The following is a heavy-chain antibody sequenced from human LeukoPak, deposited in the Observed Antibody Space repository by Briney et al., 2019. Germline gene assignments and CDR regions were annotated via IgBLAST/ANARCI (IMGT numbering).Heavy chain of an antibody. Sequence: GGSLRLSCAASGFTFSSYAMHWVRQAPGKGLEWVAVISYDGSNKYYADSVKGRFTISRDNSKNTLYLQMNSLRAEDTAVYYCARDLDWYDSSGYHDYWGQGTLVTVSS. CDR2: ISYDGSNK. D-gene: IGHD3-22*01. CDR3: ARDLDWYDSSGYHDY. V-gene: IGHV3-30-3*01. J-gene: IGHJ4*02. CDR1: GFTFSSYA.